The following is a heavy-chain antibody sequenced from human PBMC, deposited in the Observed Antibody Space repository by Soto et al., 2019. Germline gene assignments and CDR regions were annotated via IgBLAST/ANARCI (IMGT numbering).Heavy chain of an antibody. Sequence: ASVKVSCKTSGYIFTGYFIHWVRQTPGQGLQWLGRITPNSGDTKYGQTFQGRIALTRDTSTNTAYMELSGLTSDDTALYYCARWGYGSNSLEFWGQGTLVTVSS. CDR1: GYIFTGYF. CDR3: ARWGYGSNSLEF. J-gene: IGHJ4*03. CDR2: ITPNSGDT. V-gene: IGHV1-2*06. D-gene: IGHD4-17*01.